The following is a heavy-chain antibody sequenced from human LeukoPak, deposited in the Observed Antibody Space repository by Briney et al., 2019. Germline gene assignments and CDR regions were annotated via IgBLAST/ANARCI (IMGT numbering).Heavy chain of an antibody. V-gene: IGHV4-39*01. CDR1: GGFISSSSDY. Sequence: SETLSLTCTVSGGFISSSSDYWDWLRQPPGKGLEWIGNVYYGGNTFYNSSLESRVTISVDMSKNQFSLKLSSLTAADTAIYYCARQRADYFYHYLDVWGRGTSVTVSS. J-gene: IGHJ6*03. CDR3: ARQRADYFYHYLDV. CDR2: VYYGGNT.